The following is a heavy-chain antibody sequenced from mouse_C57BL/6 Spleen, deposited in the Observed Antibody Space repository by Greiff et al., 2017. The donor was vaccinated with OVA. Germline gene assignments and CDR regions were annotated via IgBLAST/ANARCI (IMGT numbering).Heavy chain of an antibody. CDR2: IWSDGST. V-gene: IGHV2-6*03. J-gene: IGHJ4*01. CDR3: ARPPYDYDYAMDY. CDR1: GFSLTSYG. Sequence: VKLVESGPGLVAPSQSLSITCTVSGFSLTSYGVHWVRQPPGKGLEWLVVIWSDGSTTYNSAPKSRLSISKDNSKSQVFLKMNSLQTDDTAMYYCARPPYDYDYAMDYWGQGTSVTVSS. D-gene: IGHD2-4*01.